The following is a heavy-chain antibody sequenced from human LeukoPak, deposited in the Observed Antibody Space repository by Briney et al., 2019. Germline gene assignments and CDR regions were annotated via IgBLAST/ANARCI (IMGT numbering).Heavy chain of an antibody. V-gene: IGHV3-33*06. J-gene: IGHJ4*02. CDR1: GFTFGSYG. Sequence: GGSLRLSCAASGFTFGSYGMHWVRQAPGKGLEWVAVIWYDGSNKYYADSVKGRFTISRDNSKNTLYLQMNSLRAEDTAVYYCAKDRSSSSLLPDYWGQGTLVTVSS. D-gene: IGHD6-6*01. CDR3: AKDRSSSSLLPDY. CDR2: IWYDGSNK.